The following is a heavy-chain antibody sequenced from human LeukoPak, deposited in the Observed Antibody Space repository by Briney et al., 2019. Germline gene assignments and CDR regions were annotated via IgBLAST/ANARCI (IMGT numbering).Heavy chain of an antibody. CDR2: IYHSGST. D-gene: IGHD5-18*01. CDR3: ARGRGYSYGCALDY. CDR1: GGSISSGGYS. V-gene: IGHV4-30-2*01. J-gene: IGHJ4*02. Sequence: SQTLSLTCAVSGGSISSGGYSWSWIRQPLGKGLEWIGYIYHSGSTYYNPSLKSRVTISVDRSKNQFSLKLSSVTAADTAVYYCARGRGYSYGCALDYWGQGTLVTVSS.